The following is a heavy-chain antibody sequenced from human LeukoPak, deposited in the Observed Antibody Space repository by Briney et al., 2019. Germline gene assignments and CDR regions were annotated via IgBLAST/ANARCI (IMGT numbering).Heavy chain of an antibody. CDR1: GFTFSSYA. CDR3: VKGVAAYYYGMDV. J-gene: IGHJ6*02. D-gene: IGHD6-19*01. Sequence: GGSLRLSCAASGFTFSSYAMSWVRQAPGKGLEWVSAISGSGGSTYYADSVKGRFTISRDNSKNTLYLQMSSLRAEDTAVYYCVKGVAAYYYGMDVWGQGTTVTVSS. V-gene: IGHV3-23*01. CDR2: ISGSGGST.